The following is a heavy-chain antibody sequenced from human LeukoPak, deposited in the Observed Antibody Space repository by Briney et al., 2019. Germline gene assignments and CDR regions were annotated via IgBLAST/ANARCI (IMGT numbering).Heavy chain of an antibody. J-gene: IGHJ6*02. CDR2: ISAYNGNT. V-gene: IGHV1-18*01. CDR1: GYTFTSYG. CDR3: ARGVASRTPYYYYGMDV. Sequence: ASVKVSCKASGYTFTSYGISWVRQAPGQGLEWMGWISAYNGNTNYAQKLQGRVTMTTDTSTSTAYMELRSLRSDDTAVYYCARGVASRTPYYYYGMDVWGQGTRSPSP. D-gene: IGHD2-15*01.